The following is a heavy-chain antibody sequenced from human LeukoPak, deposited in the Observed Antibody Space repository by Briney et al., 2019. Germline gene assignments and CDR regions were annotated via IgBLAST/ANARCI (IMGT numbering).Heavy chain of an antibody. CDR3: ARARESDGYYFGY. V-gene: IGHV1-46*01. CDR1: GYTFTSYG. Sequence: GASVKVSCKASGYTFTSYGISWVRQAPGQGLEWMGIINPSGGSTSYAQKFQGRATMTRDTSTSTVYMELSGLRSEDTAVYYCARARESDGYYFGYWGQGTLVTVSS. D-gene: IGHD3-22*01. J-gene: IGHJ4*02. CDR2: INPSGGST.